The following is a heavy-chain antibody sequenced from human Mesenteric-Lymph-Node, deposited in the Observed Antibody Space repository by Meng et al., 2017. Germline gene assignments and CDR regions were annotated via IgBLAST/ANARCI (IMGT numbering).Heavy chain of an antibody. V-gene: IGHV3-21*01. J-gene: IGHJ6*02. D-gene: IGHD6-13*01. CDR1: GLILSNSG. Sequence: GESLKISCAASGLILSNSGMHWVRQAPGKGLEWVSSISSSSSYIYYADSVKGRFTISRDNAKNSLYLQMNSLRAEDTAVYYCASPGLYSSTWYVYDYYYGMDVWGQGTTVTVSS. CDR3: ASPGLYSSTWYVYDYYYGMDV. CDR2: ISSSSSYI.